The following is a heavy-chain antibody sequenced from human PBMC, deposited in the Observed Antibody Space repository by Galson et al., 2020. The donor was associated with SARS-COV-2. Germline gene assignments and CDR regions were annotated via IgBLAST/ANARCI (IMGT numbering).Heavy chain of an antibody. CDR2: ISYDGSTK. CDR1: GFTFKKYA. J-gene: IGHJ4*02. V-gene: IGHV3-30*01. CDR3: ARDKLRLGELSLIGYFES. Sequence: GGSLRLSCAASGFTFKKYAMHWVRQAPGKGLQWVAVISYDGSTKNYADSVKGRFTISRDNSKNTLYVQMNSLRVEDTALYYCARDKLRLGELSLIGYFESWGQGTPVIVSS. D-gene: IGHD3-16*02.